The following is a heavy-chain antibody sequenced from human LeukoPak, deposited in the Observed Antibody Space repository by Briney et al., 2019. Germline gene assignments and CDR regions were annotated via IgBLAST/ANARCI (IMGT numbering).Heavy chain of an antibody. CDR2: IYPGDSDT. CDR1: GNHFTNYW. Sequence: GESLKISCKGSGNHFTNYWIGWVRQMPGKGLEWMGLIYPGDSDTRYSPSFQGQVTISADKSISTAYLQWSSLKASDTAMYYCARITTYYESDGYYDNPFDYWGRGTLVTVSS. J-gene: IGHJ4*02. CDR3: ARITTYYESDGYYDNPFDY. D-gene: IGHD3-22*01. V-gene: IGHV5-51*01.